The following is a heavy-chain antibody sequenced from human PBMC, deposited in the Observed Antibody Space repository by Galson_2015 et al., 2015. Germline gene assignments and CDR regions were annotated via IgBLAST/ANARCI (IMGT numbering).Heavy chain of an antibody. Sequence: SLRLSCAASGFTFSSYSMNWVRQAPGKGLEWVSYISSSSSTIYYADSVKGRFTISRDNAKNSLYLQMNSLRDEDTAVYYCVILPAAISYYYGMDVWGQGTTVTVSS. V-gene: IGHV3-48*02. CDR3: VILPAAISYYYGMDV. D-gene: IGHD2-2*01. CDR1: GFTFSSYS. J-gene: IGHJ6*02. CDR2: ISSSSSTI.